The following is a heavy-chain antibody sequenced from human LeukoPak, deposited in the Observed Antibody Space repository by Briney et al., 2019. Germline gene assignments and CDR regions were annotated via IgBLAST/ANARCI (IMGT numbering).Heavy chain of an antibody. D-gene: IGHD6-19*01. J-gene: IGHJ4*02. CDR3: ARDFGDSSGWYEFAY. V-gene: IGHV1-69*06. CDR2: IIPIFGAA. Sequence: SVKVSCKASGGTFSSYAISWVRQAPGQGLEWMGRIIPIFGAANYAQKFQGRVTITADKSTSIAYMELSSLRSGDTAVYYCARDFGDSSGWYEFAYWGQGTLVTVSS. CDR1: GGTFSSYA.